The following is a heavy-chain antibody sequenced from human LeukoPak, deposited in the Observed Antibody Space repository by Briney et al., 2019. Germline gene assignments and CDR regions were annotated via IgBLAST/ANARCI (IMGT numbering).Heavy chain of an antibody. D-gene: IGHD2-21*01. CDR2: IISGSTI. Sequence: GGSLRLSCAASGFTFSSYEMNWVRQAPGKGLEWVSYIISGSTIYYADSVKGRFTISRDNAKNPLYLQMNSLRAEDTAIYYCARDRGEGLFDYWGQGTLVTVSS. J-gene: IGHJ4*02. CDR1: GFTFSSYE. CDR3: ARDRGEGLFDY. V-gene: IGHV3-48*03.